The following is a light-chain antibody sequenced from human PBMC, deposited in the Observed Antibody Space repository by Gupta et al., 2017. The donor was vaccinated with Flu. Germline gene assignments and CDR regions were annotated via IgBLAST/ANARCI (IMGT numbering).Light chain of an antibody. CDR2: GAS. CDR1: QSVSSN. Sequence: EIVMTQSPATLSVSLGERATLSCRANQSVSSNLAWYQQKPGQAPRLLIYGASTRATGIPARFSGSGSGTEFTLTISSLQSEDFAVYYCQQYNNWPPSTFGGGTKVEIK. J-gene: IGKJ4*01. CDR3: QQYNNWPPST. V-gene: IGKV3-15*01.